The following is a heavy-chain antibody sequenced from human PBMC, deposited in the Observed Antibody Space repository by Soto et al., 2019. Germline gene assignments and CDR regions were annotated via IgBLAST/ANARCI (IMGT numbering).Heavy chain of an antibody. CDR3: ARDKKAKQQLNWFDP. D-gene: IGHD6-13*01. CDR1: GFTFSSYA. V-gene: IGHV3-30-3*01. J-gene: IGHJ5*02. CDR2: ISYDGSNK. Sequence: QVQLVESGGGVVQPGRSLRLSCAASGFTFSSYAMHWVRQAPGKGLEWVAVISYDGSNKYYADSVKGRFTISRDNSKNTLYLQMNSLRDEDTAVYYCARDKKAKQQLNWFDPWGQGTLVTVSS.